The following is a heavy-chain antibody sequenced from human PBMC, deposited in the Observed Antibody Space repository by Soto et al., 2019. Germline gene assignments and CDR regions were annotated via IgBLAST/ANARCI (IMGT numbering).Heavy chain of an antibody. J-gene: IGHJ3*02. V-gene: IGHV1-69*06. CDR3: ARYRGAYGSGSYDTFDI. CDR1: GGTFSSYA. CDR2: IIPIFGTA. D-gene: IGHD3-10*01. Sequence: SVKVSCKASGGTFSSYAISWVRQAPGQGLEWMGGIIPIFGTANYAQKFQGRVTITADKSTSTAYMELSRLRSEDTAVYFCARYRGAYGSGSYDTFDIWGQVTMVTVS.